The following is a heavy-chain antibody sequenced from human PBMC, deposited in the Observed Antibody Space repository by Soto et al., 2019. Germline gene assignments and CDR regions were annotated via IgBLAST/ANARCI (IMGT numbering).Heavy chain of an antibody. D-gene: IGHD3-22*01. CDR2: IFSNDEK. CDR1: GFSLSNARMG. V-gene: IGHV2-26*01. Sequence: QVTLKESGPVLVKPTETLTLTCTVSGFSLSNARMGVSWIRQPPGKALEWLAHIFSNDEKSYSTSLKSRLTISKDTXXSXVXXTMTNMDPVDTATYYCARMIKYYYDSSGYYYAFDIWGQGTMVTVSS. CDR3: ARMIKYYYDSSGYYYAFDI. J-gene: IGHJ3*02.